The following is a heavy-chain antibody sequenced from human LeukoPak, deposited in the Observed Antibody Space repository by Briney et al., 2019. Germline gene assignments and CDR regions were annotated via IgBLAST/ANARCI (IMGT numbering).Heavy chain of an antibody. CDR2: VSRSGGCT. D-gene: IGHD2-21*02. V-gene: IGHV3-23*01. Sequence: GGSLRLSCAASGFTLSSYAMSWVRQAPGKGLEWVSAVSRSGGCTFYADSVKGRVTISRDSSRNTLYLQMNSLRAEDTAVYYCARETNDYFFDSWGQGTLVTVSS. J-gene: IGHJ4*02. CDR1: GFTLSSYA. CDR3: ARETNDYFFDS.